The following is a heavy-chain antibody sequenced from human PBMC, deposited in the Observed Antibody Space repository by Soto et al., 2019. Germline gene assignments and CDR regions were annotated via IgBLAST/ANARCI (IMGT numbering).Heavy chain of an antibody. CDR2: IYYSGST. D-gene: IGHD2-2*01. CDR3: ARAHLASCTATSCHWFDP. V-gene: IGHV4-31*02. J-gene: IGHJ5*02. Sequence: WMWIRQHPVKGLEWIGHIYYSGSTNYNPSLRGRVTISVDTSKNHFSLELTSVTAADTAVYFCARAHLASCTATSCHWFDPWGQGTLVSVSS.